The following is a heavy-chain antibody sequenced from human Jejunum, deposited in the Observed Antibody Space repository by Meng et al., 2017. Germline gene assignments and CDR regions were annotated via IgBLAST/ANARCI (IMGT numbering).Heavy chain of an antibody. D-gene: IGHD3-22*01. V-gene: IGHV4-4*07. CDR3: ARGVYDFSSGYYLDY. J-gene: IGHJ4*02. CDR2: IYSSGTT. Sequence: SETLSLTCTVSGGSIGSYYWSWIRHSAGEGLEWIGRIYSSGTTKINPSHTSRVTMSVDTSRKQFTLRLSSVTAADTAVYYCARGVYDFSSGYYLDYWGQGTLVTVSS. CDR1: GGSIGSYY.